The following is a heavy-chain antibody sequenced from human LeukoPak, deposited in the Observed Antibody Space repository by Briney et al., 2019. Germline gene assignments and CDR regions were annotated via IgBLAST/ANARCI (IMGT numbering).Heavy chain of an antibody. V-gene: IGHV3-23*01. D-gene: IGHD3-9*01. Sequence: GGSLRLSCVASGFTFSTYGMSWVRQAPGKGLEWVSAISGSGGSTYYADSVKGRFTISRDNPKNTLYLQMDSLRAEDTAVYYCAKDGGEYYDILTGYYPRLYYMDVWGQGTMVTVSS. CDR2: ISGSGGST. J-gene: IGHJ3*01. CDR3: AKDGGEYYDILTGYYPRLYYMDV. CDR1: GFTFSTYG.